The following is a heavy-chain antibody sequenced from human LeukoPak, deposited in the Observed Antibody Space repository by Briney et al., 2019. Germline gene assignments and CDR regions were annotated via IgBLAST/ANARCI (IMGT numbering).Heavy chain of an antibody. CDR3: AREGRERELRREELY. CDR1: GGTFSSYA. CDR2: IIPILGIA. D-gene: IGHD1-26*01. V-gene: IGHV1-69*04. J-gene: IGHJ4*02. Sequence: GSSVKVSCKASGGTFSSYAISWGRQAPGQGLEWMGRIIPILGIANYAQKFQGRVTITADKSTSTAYMELSSLRSEDTAVYYCAREGRERELRREELYWGQGTLVTVSS.